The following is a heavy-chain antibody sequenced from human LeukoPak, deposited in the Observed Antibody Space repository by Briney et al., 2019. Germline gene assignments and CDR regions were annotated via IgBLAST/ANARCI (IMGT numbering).Heavy chain of an antibody. J-gene: IGHJ5*02. Sequence: SQTLSLTGTVSGVSISSGDYYWSWIRQPPGKRLEYIGYISYTGITYYNPSLMSRVTISVATSKNQFSLKLASVTAADTAVYYCARRLYSSGWSYWFDPWGQGTLVPVSS. CDR1: GVSISSGDYY. CDR2: ISYTGIT. D-gene: IGHD6-19*01. CDR3: ARRLYSSGWSYWFDP. V-gene: IGHV4-61*08.